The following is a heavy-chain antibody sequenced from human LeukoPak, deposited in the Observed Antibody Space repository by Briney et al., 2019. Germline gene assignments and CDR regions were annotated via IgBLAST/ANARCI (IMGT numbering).Heavy chain of an antibody. Sequence: PSETLSLTCTVSGGSISSYYWSWIRQPPGKGLEWIGYIDYSGSTNYNPSLRSRVTISLDTSKNQFSLKLSSVTAADTAVYYCARDSGNSGYDYYYGMDVWGQGTTVTVSS. CDR2: IDYSGST. D-gene: IGHD5-12*01. CDR1: GGSISSYY. CDR3: ARDSGNSGYDYYYGMDV. V-gene: IGHV4-59*01. J-gene: IGHJ6*02.